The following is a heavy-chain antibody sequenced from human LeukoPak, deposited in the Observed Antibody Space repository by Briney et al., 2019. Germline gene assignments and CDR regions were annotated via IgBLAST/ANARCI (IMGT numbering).Heavy chain of an antibody. CDR2: IRYDGSNK. Sequence: GGSLRLSCAASGFTFSSYGMHWVRQAPSKGLEWVAFIRYDGSNKYYADSVKGRFTISRDNSKNTLYLQMNSLRAEDTAVYYCARDRVLGPADYYFDYWGQGTLVTVSS. D-gene: IGHD2-2*01. CDR1: GFTFSSYG. V-gene: IGHV3-30*02. J-gene: IGHJ4*02. CDR3: ARDRVLGPADYYFDY.